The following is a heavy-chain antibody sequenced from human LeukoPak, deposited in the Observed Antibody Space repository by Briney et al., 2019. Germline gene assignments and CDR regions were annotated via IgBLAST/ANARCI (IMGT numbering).Heavy chain of an antibody. J-gene: IGHJ4*02. D-gene: IGHD5-18*01. V-gene: IGHV1-18*01. CDR3: ALTLRRGYSYGYFDY. Sequence: ASVKVSCKASGYTFTSYGISWVRQAPAQGLEWMGWISAYNGNTNYAQKLQGRVTMTTDTSTSTAYMELRSLRSDDTAVYYCALTLRRGYSYGYFDYWGQGTLVTVSS. CDR1: GYTFTSYG. CDR2: ISAYNGNT.